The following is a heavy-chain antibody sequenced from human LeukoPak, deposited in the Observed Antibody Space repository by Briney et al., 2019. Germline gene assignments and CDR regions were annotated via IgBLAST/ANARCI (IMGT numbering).Heavy chain of an antibody. CDR1: GFTLSSYS. Sequence: GGSLRLSCAASGFTLSSYSMNWVCQAPGKGLEWVSSISSSSSYIYYADSVKGRFTISRDNAKNSLYLQMNSLRAEDTAVYYCARAQPSSTKYCSSTSCYGFVYWGQGPLVTVSS. J-gene: IGHJ4*02. CDR3: ARAQPSSTKYCSSTSCYGFVY. D-gene: IGHD2-2*01. CDR2: ISSSSSYI. V-gene: IGHV3-21*01.